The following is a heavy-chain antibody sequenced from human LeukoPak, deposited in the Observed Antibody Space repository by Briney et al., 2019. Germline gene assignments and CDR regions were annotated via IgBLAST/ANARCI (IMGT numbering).Heavy chain of an antibody. CDR2: IYYSGST. V-gene: IGHV4-59*01. D-gene: IGHD3-10*01. J-gene: IGHJ6*02. Sequence: SETLSLTCTASGGSISSYYWSWIRQPPGKGLEWIGDIYYSGSTNYNPSLKSRVTISVDTSKNQFSLKLSSVTAADTAVYYCARDRVSSNYYYYGMDVWGQGTTVTVSS. CDR3: ARDRVSSNYYYYGMDV. CDR1: GGSISSYY.